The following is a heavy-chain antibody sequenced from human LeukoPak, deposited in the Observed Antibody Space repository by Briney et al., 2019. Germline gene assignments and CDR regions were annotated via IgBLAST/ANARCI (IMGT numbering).Heavy chain of an antibody. CDR2: ISLSGNTI. D-gene: IGHD3-16*01. CDR3: AWVTVFGFLLRSFDF. Sequence: RGSLRPSPAASGFTFTSYDTKWVRQAPEKGLEWVSYISLSGNTIYYADSVKGRFTISRDNAKNSLYLQMNSLRAEDTAVYYCAWVTVFGFLLRSFDFWGQGTMVTVSS. CDR1: GFTFTSYD. V-gene: IGHV3-48*03. J-gene: IGHJ3*01.